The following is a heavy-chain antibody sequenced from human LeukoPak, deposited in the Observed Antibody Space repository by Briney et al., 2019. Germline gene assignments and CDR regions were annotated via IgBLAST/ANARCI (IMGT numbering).Heavy chain of an antibody. CDR2: IDYSGNT. J-gene: IGHJ5*02. V-gene: IGHV4-39*01. D-gene: IGHD5-18*01. CDR1: GDSISSNSYH. CDR3: VRRVNTYGGWFDR. Sequence: SSETLSLTCSVSGDSISSNSYHWGWIRPSPGKGLEWIGTIDYSGNTYYNPSLNSRVTISADTSRNQFSLKLSSVTAADTAIYYCVRRVNTYGGWFDRWAREPWSPSPQ.